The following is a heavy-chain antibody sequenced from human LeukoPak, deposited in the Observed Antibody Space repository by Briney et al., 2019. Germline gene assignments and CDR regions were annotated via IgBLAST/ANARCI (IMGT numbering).Heavy chain of an antibody. J-gene: IGHJ4*02. D-gene: IGHD6-19*01. Sequence: GGSLRLSCAASGFTLDDYAMHWVRQAPGKGLEWVSGISWNSGSIGYADSVKGRFTISRDNAKNSLYLQMNSLRAEDTALYYCAKGASSSGWYYFDYWGQGTLVTVSS. CDR2: ISWNSGSI. CDR3: AKGASSSGWYYFDY. CDR1: GFTLDDYA. V-gene: IGHV3-9*01.